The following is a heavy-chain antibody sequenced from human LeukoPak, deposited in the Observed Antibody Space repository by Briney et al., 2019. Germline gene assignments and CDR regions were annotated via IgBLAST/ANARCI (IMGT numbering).Heavy chain of an antibody. CDR3: AKGPYGGYHFDY. CDR1: GSTFSSYA. J-gene: IGHJ4*02. D-gene: IGHD5-12*01. V-gene: IGHV3-23*01. CDR2: ISGSGGST. Sequence: GGSLRLSCAASGSTFSSYAMSWVRQAPGKGLEWVSAISGSGGSTYYADSVKGRFTISRDNSKNTLYLQMNSLRAEDTAVYYCAKGPYGGYHFDYWGQGTLVTVSS.